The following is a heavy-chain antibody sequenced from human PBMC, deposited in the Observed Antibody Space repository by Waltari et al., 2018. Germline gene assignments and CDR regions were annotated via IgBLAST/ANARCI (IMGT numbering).Heavy chain of an antibody. V-gene: IGHV3-48*04. D-gene: IGHD4-17*01. Sequence: EVQLVESGGGLVQPGGSLRLSCAASGFTFSSYSMNWVRQAPGKGLEWVSYISSSSSTIYYADSVKGRFTSSRDNAKNSLFLQMNSLRAEDTAVYYCARHGDFCFDFWGQGIVVTVSS. CDR3: ARHGDFCFDF. CDR2: ISSSSSTI. J-gene: IGHJ4*02. CDR1: GFTFSSYS.